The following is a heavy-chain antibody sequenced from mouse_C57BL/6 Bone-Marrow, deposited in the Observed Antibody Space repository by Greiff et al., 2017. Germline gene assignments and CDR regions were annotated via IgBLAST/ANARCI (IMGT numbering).Heavy chain of an antibody. J-gene: IGHJ1*03. CDR2: INPSSGYT. D-gene: IGHD1-1*01. V-gene: IGHV1-7*01. Sequence: LQESGAELAKPGASVKLSCKASGYTFTRYWMHWVKQRPGQGLDWIGYINPSSGYTKYNQKFKDKATLTADKSSRTAYMQLSSLTYEDSAVYYGAKVVSSHWYFEVWGTGTTVTVSS. CDR3: AKVVSSHWYFEV. CDR1: GYTFTRYW.